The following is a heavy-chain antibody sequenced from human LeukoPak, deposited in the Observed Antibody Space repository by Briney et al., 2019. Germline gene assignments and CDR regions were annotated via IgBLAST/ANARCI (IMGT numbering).Heavy chain of an antibody. V-gene: IGHV6-1*01. CDR2: THYRSKWYN. CDR1: GDSVSSNSAA. Sequence: SQTLSLTCAISGDSVSSNSAAWNWIRQSPSRGLEWLGRTHYRSKWYNDYAVSVKSRITINPDTSKNQFSLQLNSVTPEDTAVYYCARGEIFGVVIPNWFDPWGQGTLVTVSS. J-gene: IGHJ5*02. D-gene: IGHD3-3*01. CDR3: ARGEIFGVVIPNWFDP.